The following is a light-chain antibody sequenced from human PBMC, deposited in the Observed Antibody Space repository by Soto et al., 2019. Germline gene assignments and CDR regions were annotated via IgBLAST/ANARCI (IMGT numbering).Light chain of an antibody. CDR1: LTVSRN. Sequence: EIVMTQSPATLSVSPGEGATLSCRASLTVSRNVAWYQQKPGQAPRLLIYGASTRATGIPARFSGSGSGTEFPLTISSLQSEDFAVYFGQQYKTWPPARTFGQGTKVEIK. CDR2: GAS. V-gene: IGKV3-15*01. CDR3: QQYKTWPPART. J-gene: IGKJ1*01.